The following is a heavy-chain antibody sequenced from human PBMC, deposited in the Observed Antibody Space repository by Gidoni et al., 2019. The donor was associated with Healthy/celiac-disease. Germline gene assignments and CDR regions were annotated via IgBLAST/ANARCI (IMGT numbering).Heavy chain of an antibody. J-gene: IGHJ4*02. CDR1: GGSFSGYY. V-gene: IGHV4-34*01. CDR2: INHSGST. D-gene: IGHD5-18*01. CDR3: ARGLTQLTPIHFDY. Sequence: QVQLQQWGAGLLKPSETLSLTCAVYGGSFSGYYWSWIRQPPGKGLEWIGEINHSGSTNYNPSLKSRVTISVDTSKNQFSLKLSSVTAADTAVYYCARGLTQLTPIHFDYWGQGTLVTVSS.